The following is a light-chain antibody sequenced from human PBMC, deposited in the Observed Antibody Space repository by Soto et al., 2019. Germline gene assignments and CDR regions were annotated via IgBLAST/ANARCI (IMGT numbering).Light chain of an antibody. CDR2: EVS. J-gene: IGLJ1*01. CDR1: SSDVGGYNY. Sequence: QSALTQPASVSGSPGQSITISCTGTSSDVGGYNYVSWYQQHPGKAPKLMIYEVSNRPSGVPDRFSGAKSGTSASLAISGLQSEDEANYYCATWDDGLSAYVFGTGTKVTVL. V-gene: IGLV2-14*01. CDR3: ATWDDGLSAYV.